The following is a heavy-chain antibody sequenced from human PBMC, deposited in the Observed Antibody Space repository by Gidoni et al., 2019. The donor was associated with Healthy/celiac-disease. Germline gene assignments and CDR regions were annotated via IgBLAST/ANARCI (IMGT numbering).Heavy chain of an antibody. CDR2: IYYSGST. D-gene: IGHD3-3*01. CDR1: GGSISSYY. Sequence: QVQLQESGPGLVKPSETLSLTCTVSGGSISSYYWSWIRQPPGKGLEWIGYIYYSGSTNYNPSLKSRVTISVDTSKNQFSLKLSSVTAADTAVYYCARVQRDPDLEWPPYVGAFDIWGQGTMVTVSS. CDR3: ARVQRDPDLEWPPYVGAFDI. V-gene: IGHV4-59*01. J-gene: IGHJ3*02.